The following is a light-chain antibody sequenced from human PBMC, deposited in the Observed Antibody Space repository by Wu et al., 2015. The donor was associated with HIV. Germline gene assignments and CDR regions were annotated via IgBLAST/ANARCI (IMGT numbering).Light chain of an antibody. CDR1: QGISSA. V-gene: IGKV1-13*02. CDR2: DAS. CDR3: QQFNSYPHT. Sequence: AIQLTQSPSSLSASVGDRVTITCRASQGISSALAWYQQKPGKAPELLIYDASSLESGVPSRFSGSGSGTDFTLTISSLQPEDFATYYCQQFNSYPHTFGQGTKLEIK. J-gene: IGKJ2*01.